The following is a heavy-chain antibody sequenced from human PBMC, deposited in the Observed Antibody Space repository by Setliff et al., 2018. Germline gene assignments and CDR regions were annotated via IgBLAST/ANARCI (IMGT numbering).Heavy chain of an antibody. V-gene: IGHV7-4-1*02. D-gene: IGHD4-4*01. CDR1: GYTFSSYA. CDR2: INTNTGNP. CDR3: ARASRFGTTVWKGDYYMDV. J-gene: IGHJ6*03. Sequence: ASVKVSCKASGYTFSSYAMGWMRQATGQRLEWMGWINTNTGNPSYAQDFTGRLVFSLDTSVSTAYLQISGLKAEDSAVYYCARASRFGTTVWKGDYYMDVWGKGTTVTVSS.